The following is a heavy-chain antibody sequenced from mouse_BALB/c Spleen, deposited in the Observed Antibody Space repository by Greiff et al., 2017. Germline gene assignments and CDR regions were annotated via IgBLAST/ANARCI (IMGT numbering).Heavy chain of an antibody. CDR1: GFNIKETY. Sequence: EVQLQQSGAELVKPGASVKLSCTASGFNIKETYMHWVKQRPEQGLEWIGRIDPANGNTKYDPKFQGKATITADTSSNTAYLQLSSLTSEDTAVYYCARGVDAMDYWGQGTSVTVSS. CDR2: IDPANGNT. V-gene: IGHV14-3*02. CDR3: ARGVDAMDY. J-gene: IGHJ4*01.